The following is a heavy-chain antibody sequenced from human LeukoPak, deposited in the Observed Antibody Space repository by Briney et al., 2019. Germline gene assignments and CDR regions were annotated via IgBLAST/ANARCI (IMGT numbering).Heavy chain of an antibody. CDR3: ARHRIVPAALPQGTYYYYYMDV. V-gene: IGHV1-46*01. CDR2: INPSGGST. CDR1: GYTFTSYY. Sequence: ASVKVSCKASGYTFTSYYMHWVRQAPGQGLEWMGIINPSGGSTSYAQKFQGRVTMTRDKSISTAYLQWSSLKASDTAMYYCARHRIVPAALPQGTYYYYYMDVWGKGTTVTVSS. J-gene: IGHJ6*03. D-gene: IGHD2-2*01.